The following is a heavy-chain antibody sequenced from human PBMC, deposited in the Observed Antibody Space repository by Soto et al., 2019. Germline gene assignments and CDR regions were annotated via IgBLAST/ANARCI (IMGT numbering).Heavy chain of an antibody. D-gene: IGHD3-9*01. CDR2: IIPILGIA. CDR3: ARSPLLRYFDWLAD. Sequence: GASVKVSCKASGGTFSSYTISWVRQAPGQGLEWMGRIIPILGIANYAQKFQGRVTITADKSTSTAYMELSSLRSEDTAVYYCARSPLLRYFDWLADWGQGTLVTVSS. V-gene: IGHV1-69*02. CDR1: GGTFSSYT. J-gene: IGHJ4*02.